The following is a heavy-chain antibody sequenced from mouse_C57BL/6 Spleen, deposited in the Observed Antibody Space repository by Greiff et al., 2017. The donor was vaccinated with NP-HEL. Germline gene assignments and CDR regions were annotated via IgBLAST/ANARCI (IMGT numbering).Heavy chain of an antibody. CDR1: GYTFTDYE. CDR3: TSHPPYGSRGAMDY. V-gene: IGHV1-15*01. J-gene: IGHJ4*01. CDR2: IDPETGGT. Sequence: VQLQESGAELVRPGASVTLSCKASGYTFTDYEMHWVKQTPVHGLEWIGAIDPETGGTAYNQKFKGKAILTADKSSSTAYMELRSLTSEDSAVYYCTSHPPYGSRGAMDYWGQGTSVTVSS. D-gene: IGHD1-1*01.